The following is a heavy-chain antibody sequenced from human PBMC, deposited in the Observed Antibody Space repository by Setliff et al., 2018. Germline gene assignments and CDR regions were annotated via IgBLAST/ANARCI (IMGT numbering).Heavy chain of an antibody. V-gene: IGHV1-46*01. D-gene: IGHD3-22*01. CDR2: INPSGGFT. CDR3: AIRKWLLGIGNAFDI. Sequence: ASVKVSCKASGYTFTSYYMHWVRQAPGQGLEWMGIINPSGGFTSYAQKFQDRVTMTRDTSTSTVYMELSSLRSGDTAMYYCAIRKWLLGIGNAFDIWGQGTMVTVSS. J-gene: IGHJ3*02. CDR1: GYTFTSYY.